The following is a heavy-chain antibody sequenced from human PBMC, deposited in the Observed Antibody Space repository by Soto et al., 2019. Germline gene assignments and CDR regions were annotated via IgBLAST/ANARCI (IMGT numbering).Heavy chain of an antibody. CDR2: AYWDDDK. CDR1: GFSLSTYGMA. V-gene: IGHV2-5*02. J-gene: IGHJ4*02. Sequence: QITLKESGPTLVKPTQTLTLTCTFSGFSLSTYGMAVGWIRQSPGKALEWLALAYWDDDKHYSPSLQSRLTITKYTSKNQVVLTMTNMDPVDTATYYCAHRQKVDGVWYTFDYWGQGTLVTVSS. D-gene: IGHD2-8*01. CDR3: AHRQKVDGVWYTFDY.